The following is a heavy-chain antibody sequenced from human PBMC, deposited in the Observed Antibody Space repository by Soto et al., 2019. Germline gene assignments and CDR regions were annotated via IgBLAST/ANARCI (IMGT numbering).Heavy chain of an antibody. CDR2: IYYSGST. V-gene: IGHV4-39*01. D-gene: IGHD2-15*01. CDR1: GGSISSSSYY. J-gene: IGHJ3*02. Sequence: SETLSLTCTVFGGSISSSSYYWGWIRQPPGKGLEWIGSIYYSGSTYYNPSLKSRVTISVDTSKNQFSLKLSSVTAADTAVYYCASYCSGGSCYTLYAFDIWGQGTMVTVSS. CDR3: ASYCSGGSCYTLYAFDI.